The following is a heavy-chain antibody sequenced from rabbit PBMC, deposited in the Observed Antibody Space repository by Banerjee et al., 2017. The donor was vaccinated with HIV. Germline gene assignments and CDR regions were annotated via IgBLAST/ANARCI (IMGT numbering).Heavy chain of an antibody. J-gene: IGHJ4*01. Sequence: QEQLEESGGDLVKPEGSLTLTCTASGFSFSSSYWICWVRQAPGKGLEWIACIRNGDGTTFYANWAKGRFTISKTSSTTVTLQMTSLTAADTATYFCGRDRDGDAGYGSLALWGPGTLVTVS. D-gene: IGHD6-1*01. CDR2: IRNGDGTT. CDR1: GFSFSSSYW. V-gene: IGHV1S45*01. CDR3: GRDRDGDAGYGSLAL.